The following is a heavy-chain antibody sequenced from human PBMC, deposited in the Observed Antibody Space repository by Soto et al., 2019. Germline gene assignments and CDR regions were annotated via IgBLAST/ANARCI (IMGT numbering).Heavy chain of an antibody. CDR1: GYTFTGYD. CDR3: ARDPGCSGGSRLASFDY. V-gene: IGHV1-2*04. J-gene: IGHJ4*02. Sequence: ASVKVSCKASGYTFTGYDMHWVRQAPGQGLEWMGWINPNSGGTNYAQKFQGWVTMTRDTSISTAYMELSRLRSDDTAVYYCARDPGCSGGSRLASFDYWGQGTLVTVSS. CDR2: INPNSGGT. D-gene: IGHD2-15*01.